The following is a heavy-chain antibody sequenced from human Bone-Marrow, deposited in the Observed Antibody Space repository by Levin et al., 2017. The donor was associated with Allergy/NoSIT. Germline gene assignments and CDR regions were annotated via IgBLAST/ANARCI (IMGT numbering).Heavy chain of an antibody. D-gene: IGHD6-6*01. CDR1: GDSFSNYY. V-gene: IGHV4-34*01. CDR3: ARAGEAALLWVW. J-gene: IGHJ4*01. CDR2: ISHSGKT. Sequence: SETLSLTCAVYGDSFSNYYWNWIRQIPGKGLEWIGEISHSGKTKYNPSLKTRVTISVDTSKNQFSLKLRSVTAADTAVYYCARAGEAALLWVWWGHGTLVTVSS.